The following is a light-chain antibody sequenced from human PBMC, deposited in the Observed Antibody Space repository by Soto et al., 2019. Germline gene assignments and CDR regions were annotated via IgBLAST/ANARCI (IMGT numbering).Light chain of an antibody. Sequence: EIVLTQSPGTLSLSPGARATLSCRASQSVSSNYLAWYQQKPGQASRLLIYAASIRATDFPARFSGSGSGTEFTLTISRLEPEDFATYYCQQFRSFPITFGQGTKVDI. CDR1: QSVSSNY. CDR3: QQFRSFPIT. CDR2: AAS. J-gene: IGKJ1*01. V-gene: IGKV3-20*01.